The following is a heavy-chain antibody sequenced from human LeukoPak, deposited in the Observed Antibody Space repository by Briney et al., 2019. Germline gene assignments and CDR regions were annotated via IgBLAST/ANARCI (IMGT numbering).Heavy chain of an antibody. CDR3: ARGLAAAGADWFDP. CDR2: IYQSGST. D-gene: IGHD6-13*01. V-gene: IGHV4-4*02. Sequence: RPGGSLRLSCAASRFTFSSYAMSWVRQPPGKGLEWIGEIYQSGSTTYNPSLKSRVTISVDKSKNQFSLKVSSVTAADTAVYYCARGLAAAGADWFDPWGQGTLVTVSS. CDR1: RFTFSSYAM. J-gene: IGHJ5*02.